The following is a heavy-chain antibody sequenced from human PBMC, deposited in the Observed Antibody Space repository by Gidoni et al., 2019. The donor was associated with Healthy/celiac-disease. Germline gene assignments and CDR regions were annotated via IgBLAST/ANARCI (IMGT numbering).Heavy chain of an antibody. CDR3: ARGSSSFNWFDP. J-gene: IGHJ5*02. CDR1: GGPISSSRYY. Sequence: QLQLPESGPGMVKPSETLSLTCTVSGGPISSSRYYWGWIRQPPGKGLEWIGSIYYSGSTYYNPSLKSRVTISVDTSKNQFSLKLSSVTAADTAVYYCARGSSSFNWFDPWGQGTLVTVSS. D-gene: IGHD6-13*01. V-gene: IGHV4-39*07. CDR2: IYYSGST.